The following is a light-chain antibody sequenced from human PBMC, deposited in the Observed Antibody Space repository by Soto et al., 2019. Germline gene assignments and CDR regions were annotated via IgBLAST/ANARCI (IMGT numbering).Light chain of an antibody. V-gene: IGLV1-40*01. J-gene: IGLJ2*01. CDR3: QSYDSSLSGVV. CDR1: SSNIGAGYD. Sequence: QAVVTQPPSVSGAPGQRVTISCTGSSSNIGAGYDVHWYQQLPGTAPKLLIYGNSNRPSGVPDRFSGSKSGISASLAITGLQAEDEADYYCQSYDSSLSGVVFGGGTKVTVL. CDR2: GNS.